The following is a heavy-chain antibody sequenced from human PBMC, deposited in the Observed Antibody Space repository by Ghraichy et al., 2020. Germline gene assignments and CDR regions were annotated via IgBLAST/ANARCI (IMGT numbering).Heavy chain of an antibody. Sequence: GGSLRLSCAASGFTFSNYWMHWVRQAPGKGLEWVANIKEDGSEKYYGDSVKGRFTIFRDNAKNSLYLQMNSLRAEDTAVYYCARFRPFDYWGQGTLVTVSS. J-gene: IGHJ4*02. CDR1: GFTFSNYW. CDR2: IKEDGSEK. V-gene: IGHV3-7*01. CDR3: ARFRPFDY.